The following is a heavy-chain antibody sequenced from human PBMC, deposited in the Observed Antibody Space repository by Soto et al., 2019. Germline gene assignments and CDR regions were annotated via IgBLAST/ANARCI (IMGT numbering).Heavy chain of an antibody. Sequence: AAGKVSCKASGYTLTSYGISWVRQAPGQGLEWMGWISAYNGNTNYAQKLQGRVTMTTDTSTSTAYMELRSLRSDDTAVYYCARDDLSYGGLDYWGQGTLVTVSS. D-gene: IGHD4-17*01. CDR1: GYTLTSYG. CDR2: ISAYNGNT. J-gene: IGHJ4*02. CDR3: ARDDLSYGGLDY. V-gene: IGHV1-18*04.